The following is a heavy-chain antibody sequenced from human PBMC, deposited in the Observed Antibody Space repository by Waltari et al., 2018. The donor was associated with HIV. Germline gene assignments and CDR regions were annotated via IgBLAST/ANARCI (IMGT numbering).Heavy chain of an antibody. CDR1: KYTFASYG. Sequence: QVQLVQSGAEMRKPGASVNVSCTASKYTFASYGIHWLRQAPGQRLEWMGWINKGECSTKYSQKCEGRVTITRDTSASTAYMQLSSLRSEDTAIYYCARELRFDIVFDYWGQGTLVTVSS. J-gene: IGHJ4*02. CDR3: ARELRFDIVFDY. V-gene: IGHV1-3*04. D-gene: IGHD5-12*01. CDR2: INKGECST.